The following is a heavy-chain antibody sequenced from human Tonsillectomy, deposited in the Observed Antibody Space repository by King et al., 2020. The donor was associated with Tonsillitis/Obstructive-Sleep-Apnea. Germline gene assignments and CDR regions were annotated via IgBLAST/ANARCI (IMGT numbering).Heavy chain of an antibody. J-gene: IGHJ4*02. V-gene: IGHV4-59*01. D-gene: IGHD5-18*01. CDR2: IYYSGST. CDR1: GGSISSYY. Sequence: VQLQESGPGLVKPSETLSLTCTVSGGSISSYYWSWIRQPPGKGLEWIGYIYYSGSTNYNPSLKSRVTISVDTSKNQFSLKLSSVTAADTAVYYCARGGVQLWFHQFDYWGQGTLVTVSS. CDR3: ARGGVQLWFHQFDY.